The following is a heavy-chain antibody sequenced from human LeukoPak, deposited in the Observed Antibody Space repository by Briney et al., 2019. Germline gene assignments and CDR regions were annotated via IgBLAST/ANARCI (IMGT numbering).Heavy chain of an antibody. D-gene: IGHD2-15*01. V-gene: IGHV1-18*01. CDR3: AREGYCSGGSCYSRPPDYYGMDV. J-gene: IGHJ6*02. CDR2: ISAYNGNT. Sequence: AASVKVSCKASGYTFTSYAMHWVRQAPGQGLEWMGWISAYNGNTNYAQKLQGRVTMTTDTSTSTAYMELRSLRSDDTAVYYCAREGYCSGGSCYSRPPDYYGMDVWGQGTTVTVSS. CDR1: GYTFTSYA.